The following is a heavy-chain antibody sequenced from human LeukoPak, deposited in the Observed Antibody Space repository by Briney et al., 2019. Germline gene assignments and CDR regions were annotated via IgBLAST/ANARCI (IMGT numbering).Heavy chain of an antibody. Sequence: GGSLRLSCATSGYSFRSCCVHGVRRAPGRGLVGFTRSKYDGSSTNYTDSVRGRFTISRDSAKKPVYGQLNSLRPGDTAVYYCARALVVGVALNALDTWGQGKMGTVSS. CDR3: ARALVVGVALNALDT. D-gene: IGHD2-2*01. J-gene: IGHJ3*02. CDR2: SKYDGSST. V-gene: IGHV3-74*01. CDR1: GYSFRSCC.